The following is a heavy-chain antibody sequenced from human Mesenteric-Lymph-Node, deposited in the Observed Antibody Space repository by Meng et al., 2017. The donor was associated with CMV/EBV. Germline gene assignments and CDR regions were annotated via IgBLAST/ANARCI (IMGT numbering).Heavy chain of an antibody. J-gene: IGHJ4*02. CDR1: GFTFSSYW. D-gene: IGHD6-13*01. Sequence: GESLKISCAASGFTFSSYWMHWVRQAPGKGLVWVSRINSDGSNTNYADSVKGRFTISRDNAKNTLYLQMNSLRAEDTAVYYCARDTVGIAAAGPGYWGQGTLVTVSS. CDR2: INSDGSNT. V-gene: IGHV3-74*01. CDR3: ARDTVGIAAAGPGY.